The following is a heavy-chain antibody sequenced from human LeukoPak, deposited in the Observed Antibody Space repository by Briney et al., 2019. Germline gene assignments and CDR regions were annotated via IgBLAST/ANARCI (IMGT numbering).Heavy chain of an antibody. V-gene: IGHV1-69*06. J-gene: IGHJ3*02. Sequence: SVKVSCKASGGTFSSYAISWVRQAPGQGLEWMGGIIPIFGTANYAQKFQGRVTITADKSTSTAYMELSSLRSEDTAVHYCARDGFYDSSGYYWEDAFDIWGQGTMVTVSS. D-gene: IGHD3-22*01. CDR2: IIPIFGTA. CDR3: ARDGFYDSSGYYWEDAFDI. CDR1: GGTFSSYA.